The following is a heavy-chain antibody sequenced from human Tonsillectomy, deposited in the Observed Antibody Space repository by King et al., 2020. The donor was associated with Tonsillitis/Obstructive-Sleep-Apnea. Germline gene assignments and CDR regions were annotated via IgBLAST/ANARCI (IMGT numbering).Heavy chain of an antibody. V-gene: IGHV3-48*03. CDR3: ARVGLEYQLLGPWGYYGMDV. Sequence: VQLVESGGGLVQPGGSLRLSCAASGFTFSSYEMNWVRQAPGKGLEWVSYISSSGSTIYSADSVKGRFTISRDNAKNSLSPQMNSLRAEDTAVYYCARVGLEYQLLGPWGYYGMDVWGQGTTVTVSS. J-gene: IGHJ6*02. CDR2: ISSSGSTI. CDR1: GFTFSSYE. D-gene: IGHD2-2*01.